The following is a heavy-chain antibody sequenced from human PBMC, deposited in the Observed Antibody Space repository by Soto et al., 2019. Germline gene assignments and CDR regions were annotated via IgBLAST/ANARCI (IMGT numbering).Heavy chain of an antibody. CDR1: GGSFSGYY. Sequence: SETLSLTCAVYGGSFSGYYWSWIRRPPGKGLEWIGEINHSGSTNYNPSLKSRVTISVDTSKNQFSLKLSSVTAADTAVYYCARGRGIAAAGTGRWFDPWGQGTLVTVSS. CDR2: INHSGST. D-gene: IGHD6-13*01. J-gene: IGHJ5*02. V-gene: IGHV4-34*01. CDR3: ARGRGIAAAGTGRWFDP.